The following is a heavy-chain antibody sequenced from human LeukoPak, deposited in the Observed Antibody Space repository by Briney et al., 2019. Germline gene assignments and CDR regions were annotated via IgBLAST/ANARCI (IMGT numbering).Heavy chain of an antibody. J-gene: IGHJ4*02. CDR2: IYYSGST. D-gene: IGHD1-1*01. V-gene: IGHV4-31*03. Sequence: PSETLSLTCTVSGVSISSGGYYRSWIRQHPGKGLEWIGYIYYSGSTYYNPSLKSRVTISVDTSKNQFSLKLSSVTAADTAVYYCASGDNDPLFDYWGQGTLVTVSS. CDR1: GVSISSGGYY. CDR3: ASGDNDPLFDY.